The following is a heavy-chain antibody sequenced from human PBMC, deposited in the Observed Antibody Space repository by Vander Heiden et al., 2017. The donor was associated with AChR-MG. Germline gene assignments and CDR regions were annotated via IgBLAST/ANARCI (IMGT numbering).Heavy chain of an antibody. CDR2: IYYSGST. V-gene: IGHV4-39*01. D-gene: IGHD2-15*01. CDR3: ARMCSGGSCYIHY. CDR1: GGSISSSSYY. Sequence: QLQLQESGPGLVKPSETLSLTCTVSGGSISSSSYYWGWIRQPPGKGLEWIGSIYYSGSTYYNPSLKSRVTISVDTSKNQFSLKLSSVTAADTAVYYCARMCSGGSCYIHYWGQGTLVTVSS. J-gene: IGHJ4*02.